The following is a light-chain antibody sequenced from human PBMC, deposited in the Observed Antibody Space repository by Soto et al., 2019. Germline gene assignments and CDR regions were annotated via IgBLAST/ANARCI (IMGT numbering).Light chain of an antibody. CDR1: SSDVGGYNY. V-gene: IGLV2-8*01. J-gene: IGLJ2*01. CDR3: SSYAGSNNLRV. Sequence: QSVLTQPPSASGSPGQSVTISCTGTSSDVGGYNYVSWYQQHPGKAPKLLIYLVTKRPSGVPDRFSGSKSGNTASLTVSGLQAEDEADYYCSSYAGSNNLRVFGGGTQLTVL. CDR2: LVT.